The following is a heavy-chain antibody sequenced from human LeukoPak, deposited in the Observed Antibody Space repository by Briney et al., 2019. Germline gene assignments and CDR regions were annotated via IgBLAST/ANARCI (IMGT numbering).Heavy chain of an antibody. CDR1: GFTFSSYA. CDR2: ISYDGSNK. J-gene: IGHJ4*02. Sequence: PGGSLRLSCAAYGFTFSSYAMHWVRQAPGKGLEWVAVISYDGSNKYYADSVKGRFTISRDNSKNTLYLQMNSLRAEDTAVYYCARDSEDDHIAAAGYWGQGTLVTVSS. CDR3: ARDSEDDHIAAAGY. D-gene: IGHD6-13*01. V-gene: IGHV3-30-3*01.